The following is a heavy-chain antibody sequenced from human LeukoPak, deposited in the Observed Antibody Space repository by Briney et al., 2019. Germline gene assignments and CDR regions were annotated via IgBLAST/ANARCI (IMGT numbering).Heavy chain of an antibody. D-gene: IGHD6-19*01. Sequence: GGSLRLSCAASGFTFSSYSMNWVRQAPGKGLEWVSSISSSSSYINYADSVKGRFTISRDNAKNSLYLQMNSLRAEDTAVYYCARDSESVAGTWSPTEDWFDPWGQGTLVTVSS. CDR3: ARDSESVAGTWSPTEDWFDP. CDR1: GFTFSSYS. V-gene: IGHV3-21*01. J-gene: IGHJ5*02. CDR2: ISSSSSYI.